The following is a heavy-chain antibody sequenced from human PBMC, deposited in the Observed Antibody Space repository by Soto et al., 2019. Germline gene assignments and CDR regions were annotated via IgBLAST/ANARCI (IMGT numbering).Heavy chain of an antibody. J-gene: IGHJ4*02. CDR2: IDSSGVNT. V-gene: IGHV3-23*01. Sequence: GGSLRLSCAASRYTFKSHCLSWVRQAPGKGLEWVSTIDSSGVNTHYADSVKGRFTISRDNSRNTLHLQMHDLRADDTALYYCVSWVYAHFDYWGQGTVVTVSS. CDR1: RYTFKSHC. D-gene: IGHD2-8*01. CDR3: VSWVYAHFDY.